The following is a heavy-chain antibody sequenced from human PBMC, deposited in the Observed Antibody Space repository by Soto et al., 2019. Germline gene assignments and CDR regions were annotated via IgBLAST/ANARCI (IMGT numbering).Heavy chain of an antibody. CDR3: ARRYGGTFDY. CDR1: GGSISSYY. CDR2: IYYSGST. D-gene: IGHD2-15*01. Sequence: QVQLQESGTGLVKPSETLSLTCTASGGSISSYYWSWIRQPPGKGLEWIGYIYYSGSTNYKPSLKSRVTISVAPSKHLGSLKLCCVTAADTAVHYCARRYGGTFDYWGQGTLVTVSS. J-gene: IGHJ4*02. V-gene: IGHV4-59*08.